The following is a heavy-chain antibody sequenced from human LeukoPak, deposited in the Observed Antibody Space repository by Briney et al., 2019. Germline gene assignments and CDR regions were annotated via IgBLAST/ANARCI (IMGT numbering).Heavy chain of an antibody. D-gene: IGHD2-21*02. CDR2: MSYSGRT. J-gene: IGHJ4*02. V-gene: IGHV4-59*02. Sequence: SEPLSLTCTVSGGSVSSYYWSWIRQTPEKGLEWIGYMSYSGRTDYGPSLKSRVTMSVDTSKNQFSLKMSYVTAADTGVYYCARGYCRDDICQVFPYWGQGTLVTVSS. CDR3: ARGYCRDDICQVFPY. CDR1: GGSVSSYY.